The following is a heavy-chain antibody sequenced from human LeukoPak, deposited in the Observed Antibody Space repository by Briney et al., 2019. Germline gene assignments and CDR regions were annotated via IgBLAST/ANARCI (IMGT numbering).Heavy chain of an antibody. CDR3: ARDMRDAGITMIVVGAFDI. J-gene: IGHJ3*02. V-gene: IGHV3-21*01. D-gene: IGHD3-22*01. Sequence: GGSLTLSCAASGFTFSSYSMNWVRQAPGKGLEWVSSISSSSSYIYYADSVKGLFTISRDNAKNSLYMQMNSLRAEDTAVYYCARDMRDAGITMIVVGAFDIWGQGTMVTVSS. CDR1: GFTFSSYS. CDR2: ISSSSSYI.